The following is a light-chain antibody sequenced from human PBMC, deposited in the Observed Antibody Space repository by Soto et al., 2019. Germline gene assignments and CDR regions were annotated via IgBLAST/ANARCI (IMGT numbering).Light chain of an antibody. Sequence: AIQLTQSPSSLSAAVVDRVIITCRARQGISSALAWYHQKPGKAPKLLIFDASTLKGGVPSRFSGSGSGTDVTLTISSLQPEDFATYYCQQFNSYPWTFGQGTKVEIK. J-gene: IGKJ1*01. CDR3: QQFNSYPWT. CDR2: DAS. V-gene: IGKV1-13*02. CDR1: QGISSA.